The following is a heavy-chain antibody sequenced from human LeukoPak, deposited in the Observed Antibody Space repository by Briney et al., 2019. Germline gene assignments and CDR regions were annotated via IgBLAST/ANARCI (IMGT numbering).Heavy chain of an antibody. J-gene: IGHJ4*02. D-gene: IGHD4-17*01. CDR1: GGSISSGDYY. CDR3: AREPTTNDY. V-gene: IGHV4-30-4*01. Sequence: SETLSLTCTVSGGSISSGDYYWSWIRQPPGKGLEWIGYICYSGSTFYNPSLKSRITISIDTSKNQFSLKLSSVTAADTAVYYCAREPTTNDYWGQGTLVTVSS. CDR2: ICYSGST.